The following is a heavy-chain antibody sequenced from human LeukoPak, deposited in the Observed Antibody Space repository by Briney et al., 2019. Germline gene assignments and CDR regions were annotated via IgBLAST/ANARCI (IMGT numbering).Heavy chain of an antibody. CDR1: GFTFSSYE. CDR2: ISSSGSTI. D-gene: IGHD2-8*02. Sequence: GGSLRLSCAASGFTFSSYEMNWVRQAPGKGLEWVSYISSSGSTIYYADSVKGRFTISRDNAKNSLYLQMNSLRAEDTAVYYCARDPFPGGALLSWGQGTLVTVS. CDR3: ARDPFPGGALLS. V-gene: IGHV3-48*03. J-gene: IGHJ5*02.